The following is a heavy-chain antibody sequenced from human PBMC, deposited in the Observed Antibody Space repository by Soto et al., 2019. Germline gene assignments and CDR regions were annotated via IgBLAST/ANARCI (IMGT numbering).Heavy chain of an antibody. V-gene: IGHV4-59*01. CDR2: ISYSGNTT. CDR1: GGSIYNYY. Sequence: SETLSLTCTVSGGSIYNYYWSWIRQPPGKGLELIGYISYSGNTTNYNPSLKSRVTIALDTSKNQFSLRLSSVTAADTAVYYCAKAIRYAYDSWGQGTLVTVSS. CDR3: AKAIRYAYDS. J-gene: IGHJ4*02. D-gene: IGHD3-16*01.